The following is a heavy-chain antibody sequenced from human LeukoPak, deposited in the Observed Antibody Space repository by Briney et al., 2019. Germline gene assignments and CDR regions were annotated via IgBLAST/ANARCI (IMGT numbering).Heavy chain of an antibody. D-gene: IGHD6-6*01. J-gene: IGHJ5*02. CDR2: IYYSGST. CDR3: ARPNSSSSRGWFDP. Sequence: PSETLSLTCTVSGGSISSSSYYWGWIRQPPGKGLEWIGSIYYSGSTYCNPSLKSRVTISVDTSKNQFSLKLSSVTAADTAVYYCARPNSSSSRGWFDPWGQGTLVTVSS. CDR1: GGSISSSSYY. V-gene: IGHV4-39*01.